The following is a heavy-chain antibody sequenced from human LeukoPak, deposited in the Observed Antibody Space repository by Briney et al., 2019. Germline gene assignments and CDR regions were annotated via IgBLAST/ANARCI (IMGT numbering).Heavy chain of an antibody. CDR1: GFTFSSYA. J-gene: IGHJ4*02. CDR2: ISYDGSNK. CDR3: AKQEMGVGSVTEIDY. Sequence: PGGSLRLSCAASGFTFSSYAMHWVRQAPGKGLEWVAVISYDGSNKYYADSVKGRFTISRDNSKNTLYLQMNSLRAEDTAVYYCAKQEMGVGSVTEIDYWGQGTLVTLSS. V-gene: IGHV3-30*04. D-gene: IGHD5-24*01.